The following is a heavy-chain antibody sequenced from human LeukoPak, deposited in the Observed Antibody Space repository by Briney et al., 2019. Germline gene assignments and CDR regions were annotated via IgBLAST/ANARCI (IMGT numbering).Heavy chain of an antibody. CDR3: ARDHGIAAAGTFGY. D-gene: IGHD6-13*01. CDR1: GFTFSSYE. CDR2: ISSSGSTI. V-gene: IGHV3-48*03. Sequence: GGSLRLSCAASGFTFSSYEMNWVRQAPGKGLEWVSYISSSGSTIYYADSVKGRFTISRDNAKNSLYLQMNSLRAEDTAVYYCARDHGIAAAGTFGYWGQGTLVTVSS. J-gene: IGHJ4*02.